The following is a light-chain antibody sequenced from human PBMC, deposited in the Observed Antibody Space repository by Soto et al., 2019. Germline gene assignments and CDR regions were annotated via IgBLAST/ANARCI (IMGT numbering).Light chain of an antibody. J-gene: IGKJ5*01. CDR2: DAS. Sequence: DIQMTQSPSTLSASVGDIVTITCRASQSISSWLAWYQQKPGKAPKLLIYDASSLESGVPSRFSGSGSGTEVTLTISSLQPDDFATYYCQQYNSYPNTFGQGNDWRL. V-gene: IGKV1-5*01. CDR1: QSISSW. CDR3: QQYNSYPNT.